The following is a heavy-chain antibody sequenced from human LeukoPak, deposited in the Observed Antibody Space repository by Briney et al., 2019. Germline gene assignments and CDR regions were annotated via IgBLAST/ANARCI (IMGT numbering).Heavy chain of an antibody. CDR3: ARDLDGKEHLANYQDYMDV. J-gene: IGHJ6*03. Sequence: GSVRVSCKTSEYTFSGYYIHWVRQAPGQGLEWMGWIDPNSGGTKYTEKFQGRVTMTRDTSITTAYMELSRLRYDDTAVYYCARDLDGKEHLANYQDYMDVWGKGTTVAVSS. CDR2: IDPNSGGT. V-gene: IGHV1-2*02. CDR1: EYTFSGYY. D-gene: IGHD1-7*01.